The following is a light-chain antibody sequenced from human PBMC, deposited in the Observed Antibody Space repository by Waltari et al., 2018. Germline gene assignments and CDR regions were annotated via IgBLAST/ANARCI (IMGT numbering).Light chain of an antibody. J-gene: IGKJ4*02. CDR3: LQYNSIPLT. CDR1: QDISTY. CDR2: AAS. Sequence: DIQMTQSPSSLSASAGDRVTITCRASQDISTYLTWYQRKPGKPPKRLIYAASSLETGVPSRFSGSGSGTDFTLSISSLQPEDFATYYCLQYNSIPLTFGGGTKVEIK. V-gene: IGKV1-17*01.